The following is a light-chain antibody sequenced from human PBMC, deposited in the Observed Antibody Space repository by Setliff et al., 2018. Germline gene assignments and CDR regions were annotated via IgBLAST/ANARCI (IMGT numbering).Light chain of an antibody. CDR2: GNS. CDR1: SSNIGAGYD. J-gene: IGLJ1*01. V-gene: IGLV1-40*01. Sequence: QSVLAQPPSVSGAPGQRVTISCTGSSSNIGAGYDVHWYQQLPGTAPKLLIYGNSNRPSGVPDRFSGSKSGTSASLATTGLQAEDEADYYCSSYAGSNNPYVFGTGTKVTVL. CDR3: SSYAGSNNPYV.